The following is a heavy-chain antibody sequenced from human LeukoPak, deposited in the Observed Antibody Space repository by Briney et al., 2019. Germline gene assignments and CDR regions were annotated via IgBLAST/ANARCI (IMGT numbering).Heavy chain of an antibody. CDR3: ARDGGYYYDSSGYNPMGY. J-gene: IGHJ4*02. V-gene: IGHV1-18*01. CDR1: GYTFTSYG. CDR2: ISAYNGNT. Sequence: EASVKVSCKASGYTFTSYGISWVRQAPGQGLEWMGWISAYNGNTNYAQKLQGRVTMTTDTSTSTAYMELRSLRSDDTAVYYCARDGGYYYDSSGYNPMGYWGQGTLVTVSS. D-gene: IGHD3-22*01.